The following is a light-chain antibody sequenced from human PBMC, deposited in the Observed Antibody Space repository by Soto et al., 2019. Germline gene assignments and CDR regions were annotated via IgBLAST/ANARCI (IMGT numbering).Light chain of an antibody. J-gene: IGLJ1*01. CDR3: SSYTTSSSYV. CDR1: SSDVGGYIY. Sequence: ALTQPASVSGSPGQSITISCTGTSSDVGGYIYVSWYQQHPGKAPKLMIYDVTSRPSGVSYRFSGSKSGNTASLTVSGLQAEDEADYYCSSYTTSSSYVFGTGTKVTV. V-gene: IGLV2-14*01. CDR2: DVT.